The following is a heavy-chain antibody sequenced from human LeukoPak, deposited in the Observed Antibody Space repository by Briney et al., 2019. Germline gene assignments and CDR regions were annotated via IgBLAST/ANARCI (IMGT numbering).Heavy chain of an antibody. Sequence: ASVKVSCKASGYTFSSDGISWVRQAPGQGLEWMGWISSYNGNTKYAEKLQGRVTMTTDTSTSTAYMELRSLRSDDAAVYYCARVQLERSGEPFDYWGQGTLVTVSS. D-gene: IGHD1-1*01. CDR2: ISSYNGNT. J-gene: IGHJ4*02. V-gene: IGHV1-18*01. CDR3: ARVQLERSGEPFDY. CDR1: GYTFSSDG.